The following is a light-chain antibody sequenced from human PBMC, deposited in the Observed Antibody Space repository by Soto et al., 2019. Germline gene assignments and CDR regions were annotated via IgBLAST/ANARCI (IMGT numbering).Light chain of an antibody. V-gene: IGKV3-20*01. CDR3: QQYGSSPPT. Sequence: ETVLTQSPGTLSLSAGERATLSCRASQSVSSSYLAWYQQNPGQAPRLLIYGTSSRATGIPGRFRGSGSGTDFTLTISRLEPEDFAMYYCQQYGSSPPTFGQGTKV. CDR2: GTS. CDR1: QSVSSSY. J-gene: IGKJ1*01.